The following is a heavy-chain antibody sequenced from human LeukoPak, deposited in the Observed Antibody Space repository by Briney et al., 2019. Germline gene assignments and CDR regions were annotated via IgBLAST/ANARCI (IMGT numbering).Heavy chain of an antibody. J-gene: IGHJ3*02. CDR1: GYSISSGYY. CDR2: IYHSSGRT. V-gene: IGHV4-38-2*02. D-gene: IGHD3-22*01. CDR3: ARSHNYYYDTNGYYTAFDI. Sequence: SETLSLTCTVSGYSISSGYYWGWIRQPPGKGLEWVGSIYHSSGRTYYSSSLRSRVTISVDTSKNQFSLKLSSVTAADTALYYCARSHNYYYDTNGYYTAFDIWGQGTMVTVSS.